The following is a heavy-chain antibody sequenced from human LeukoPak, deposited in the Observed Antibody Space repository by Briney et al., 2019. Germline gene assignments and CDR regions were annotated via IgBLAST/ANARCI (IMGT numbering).Heavy chain of an antibody. CDR2: LDWDDYK. V-gene: IGHV2-70*11. J-gene: IGHJ6*02. CDR1: GFSLSTRGMC. D-gene: IGHD6-6*01. Sequence: SGPTLVNPTQTLTLTCTFSGFSLSTRGMCVSWIRQPPGKALEWLARLDWDDYKYYSTSLKTRLTISKDTSKNQVVLTLTNMDPVDTATYYCARTLSIAPSYYYYYGMDGWGQGTTVTVSS. CDR3: ARTLSIAPSYYYYYGMDG.